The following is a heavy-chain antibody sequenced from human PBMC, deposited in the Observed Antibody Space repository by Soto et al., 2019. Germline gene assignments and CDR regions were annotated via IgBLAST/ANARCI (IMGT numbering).Heavy chain of an antibody. D-gene: IGHD6-19*01. CDR3: ARGGLGAVADLFDP. V-gene: IGHV1-8*01. CDR1: GYTFTSYD. J-gene: IGHJ5*02. Sequence: GASVKVSCKASGYTFTSYDINWVRQATGQGLEWMGWMNPNSGNTGHAQKFQGRVTMTRNTSISTAYMELSSLRSEDTAVYYCARGGLGAVADLFDPWGQGTLVTVSS. CDR2: MNPNSGNT.